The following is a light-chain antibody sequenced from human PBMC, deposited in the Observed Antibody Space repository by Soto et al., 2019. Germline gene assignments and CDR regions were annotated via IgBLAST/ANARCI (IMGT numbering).Light chain of an antibody. CDR2: EVS. J-gene: IGLJ1*01. CDR3: NSYTSTSTPYV. V-gene: IGLV2-14*01. Sequence: QSALTQPASVSGSPGQSITISCTGTSSDVGAYNYVSWYQQHPGKAPKLMIYEVSYRPSGVSDRFSGSRSGNTASLTISGLRAEDEADYYCNSYTSTSTPYVFGTGTKVTVL. CDR1: SSDVGAYNY.